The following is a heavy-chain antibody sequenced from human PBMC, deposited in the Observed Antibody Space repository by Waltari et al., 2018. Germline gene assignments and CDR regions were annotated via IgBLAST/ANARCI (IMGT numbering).Heavy chain of an antibody. CDR1: GFTFSSYG. CDR3: ARGAAYSRFDY. Sequence: EVQLVESGGGLVQPGGSLRLSCAASGFTFSSYGMNWVRQAAGKGLVWVSGISGSGGNTYYADSVKGRFTISRDNSKSTLSLQMNSVRADDTAVYYCARGAAYSRFDYWGQGTLVIVSS. V-gene: IGHV3-23*04. D-gene: IGHD5-18*01. CDR2: ISGSGGNT. J-gene: IGHJ4*02.